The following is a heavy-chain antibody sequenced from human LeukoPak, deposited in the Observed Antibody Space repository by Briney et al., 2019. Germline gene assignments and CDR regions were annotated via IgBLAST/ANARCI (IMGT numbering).Heavy chain of an antibody. CDR1: GYTFNGYY. CDR3: ARYYGDYFYYYYMDV. J-gene: IGHJ6*03. V-gene: IGHV1-8*02. Sequence: ASVKVSCKSSGYTFNGYYMHWVRQATGQGLEWMGWMNPNSGNTGYAQKFQGRVTMTSNTSISTAYMELSSLRSEDTAVYYCARYYGDYFYYYYMDVWGKGTTVTISS. D-gene: IGHD4-17*01. CDR2: MNPNSGNT.